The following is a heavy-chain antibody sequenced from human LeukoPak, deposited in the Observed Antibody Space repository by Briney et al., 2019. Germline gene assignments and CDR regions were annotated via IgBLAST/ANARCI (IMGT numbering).Heavy chain of an antibody. V-gene: IGHV4-39*07. CDR1: GGSISSSSNY. J-gene: IGHJ5*02. D-gene: IGHD2-2*01. Sequence: SETLSLTCTVSGGSISSSSNYWGWIRQPPGKGLEWSGSIYYSGSTYYNPSLKSRVTISVDTSKNQFSLKLSSVTAADTAVYYCARGHCSSTSCSRNWFDPWGQGTLVTVSS. CDR2: IYYSGST. CDR3: ARGHCSSTSCSRNWFDP.